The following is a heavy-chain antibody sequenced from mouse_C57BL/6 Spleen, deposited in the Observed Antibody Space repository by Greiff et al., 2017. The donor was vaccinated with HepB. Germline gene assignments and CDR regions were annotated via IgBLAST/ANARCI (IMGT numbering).Heavy chain of an antibody. CDR2: IRNKANGYTT. D-gene: IGHD1-1*01. Sequence: EVKLVESGGGLVQPGGSLSLSCAASGFTFTDYYMSWVRQPPGKALEWLGFIRNKANGYTTEYSASVKGRFTISRDNSQSILYLQMNALRAEDSATYYCARLLITTVVAYYAMDYWGQGTSVTVSS. J-gene: IGHJ4*01. CDR3: ARLLITTVVAYYAMDY. V-gene: IGHV7-3*01. CDR1: GFTFTDYY.